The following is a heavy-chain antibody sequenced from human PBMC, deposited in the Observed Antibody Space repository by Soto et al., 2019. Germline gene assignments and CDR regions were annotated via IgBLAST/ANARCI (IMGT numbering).Heavy chain of an antibody. Sequence: QVQLQESGPGLVKPSETLSLTCTVSGGSVSSGSYYWSWIRQPPGKGLEWIGYIYYSGSTNYNPSLTSRVTISVDTSKNQFSLKLSSVTAADTAVYYCARGAYGDYGVGGNYFDYWGQGTLVTVSS. J-gene: IGHJ4*02. CDR2: IYYSGST. CDR3: ARGAYGDYGVGGNYFDY. V-gene: IGHV4-61*01. CDR1: GGSVSSGSYY. D-gene: IGHD4-17*01.